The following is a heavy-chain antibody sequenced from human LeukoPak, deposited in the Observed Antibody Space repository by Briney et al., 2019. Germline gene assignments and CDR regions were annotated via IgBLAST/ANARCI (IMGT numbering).Heavy chain of an antibody. CDR1: GFTLSDYY. D-gene: IGHD2-15*01. Sequence: PGGSLRLSSAVSGFTLSDYYMSWIRQAPGKGLEWVSYISSSGRSIYYADSVKGRFTTSRDKAKNALYLEMNSLRAEDTAVYYCARVFCSGGSCYSVPDAFDIWGQGTMATVSS. J-gene: IGHJ3*02. V-gene: IGHV3-11*04. CDR3: ARVFCSGGSCYSVPDAFDI. CDR2: ISSSGRSI.